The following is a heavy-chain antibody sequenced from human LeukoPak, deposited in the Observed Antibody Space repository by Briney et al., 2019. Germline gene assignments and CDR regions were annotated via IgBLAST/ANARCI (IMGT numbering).Heavy chain of an antibody. CDR1: GYSFYSYG. V-gene: IGHV1-18*01. CDR2: ISGYTGKT. D-gene: IGHD6-19*01. Sequence: ASVKVSCKASGYSFYSYGISWVRQAPGQGLEWMGWISGYTGKTDSAQKFQGRVTMTTDTATSTAYLELRSLRFDDTAVYYCASGYSSGWYWGFDYWGQGTLVTVSS. J-gene: IGHJ4*02. CDR3: ASGYSSGWYWGFDY.